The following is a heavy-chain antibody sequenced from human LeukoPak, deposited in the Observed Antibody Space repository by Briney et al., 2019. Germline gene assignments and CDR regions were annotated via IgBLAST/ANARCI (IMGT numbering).Heavy chain of an antibody. CDR1: GFTFSSYS. J-gene: IGHJ4*02. Sequence: GGSLRLSCAASGFTFSSYSINWVRQAPGKGLEWVSSISSSSSYIYYADSVKGRFTISRDNAKNSLYLQMTSLRAEDTAVYYCARAPPGDYYDSSGYPYWGQGTLVTVSS. V-gene: IGHV3-21*01. D-gene: IGHD3-22*01. CDR2: ISSSSSYI. CDR3: ARAPPGDYYDSSGYPY.